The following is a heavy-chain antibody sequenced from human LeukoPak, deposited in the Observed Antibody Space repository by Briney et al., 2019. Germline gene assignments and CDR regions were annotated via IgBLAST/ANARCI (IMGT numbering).Heavy chain of an antibody. V-gene: IGHV4-39*01. Sequence: SETLSLTCTVSGGSISSSSYYWGWIRQPPGKGLEWIGSIYYSGSTYYNPSLKSRVTISVDTSKNQFSLKLSSVTAADTAVYYCARQSSPTSYCGGDCYREGAFDIWGQGTMVTVSS. J-gene: IGHJ3*02. D-gene: IGHD2-21*01. CDR3: ARQSSPTSYCGGDCYREGAFDI. CDR1: GGSISSSSYY. CDR2: IYYSGST.